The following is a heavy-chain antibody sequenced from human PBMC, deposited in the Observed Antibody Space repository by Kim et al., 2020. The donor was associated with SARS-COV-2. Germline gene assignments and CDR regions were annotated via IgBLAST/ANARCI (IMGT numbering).Heavy chain of an antibody. CDR1: GFTFSSYS. Sequence: GGSLRLSCAASGFTFSSYSMNWVRQAPGKGLEWVSSISSSSSYIYYADSVKGRFTISRDNAKNSLYLQMNSLRAEDTAVYYCAREFDNSGSPRGLRYWGQGTLVTVSS. D-gene: IGHD3-10*01. J-gene: IGHJ4*02. CDR3: AREFDNSGSPRGLRY. CDR2: ISSSSSYI. V-gene: IGHV3-21*01.